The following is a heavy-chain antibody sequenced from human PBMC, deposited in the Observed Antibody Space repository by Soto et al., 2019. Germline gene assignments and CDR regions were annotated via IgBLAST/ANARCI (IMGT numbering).Heavy chain of an antibody. Sequence: QVQLQESGPGLVKPSGTLSLTCAVSSGSINISNFWSWVRQPPGKRLEWIGDIYHSGSTNYNPSLKSRVTISVDKSKRQFSLKLTSVTAADTAVYYCARGYCSGGRCYSTQGDPFDTWGQGTMVTVSS. V-gene: IGHV4-4*02. CDR1: SGSINISNF. D-gene: IGHD2-15*01. CDR2: IYHSGST. J-gene: IGHJ3*02. CDR3: ARGYCSGGRCYSTQGDPFDT.